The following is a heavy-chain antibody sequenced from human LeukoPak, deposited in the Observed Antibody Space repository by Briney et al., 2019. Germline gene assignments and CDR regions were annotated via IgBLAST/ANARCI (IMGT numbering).Heavy chain of an antibody. V-gene: IGHV4-39*07. D-gene: IGHD6-6*01. CDR1: GGSISSSSYF. J-gene: IGHJ4*02. CDR2: ISYSGRT. Sequence: SETLSLTCTVSGGSISSSSYFWAWIRQPPGKGLEWIGSISYSGRTYYNPSLRSRLTISVDSSKNQFSLKLSSVTAADTAVYYCARAPRSSSFPLDYWGQGTLVTVSS. CDR3: ARAPRSSSFPLDY.